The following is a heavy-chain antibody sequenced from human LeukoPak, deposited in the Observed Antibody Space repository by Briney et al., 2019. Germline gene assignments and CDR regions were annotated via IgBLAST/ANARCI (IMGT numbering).Heavy chain of an antibody. CDR2: ISAYNGNT. Sequence: ASVKVSCKASGYTFTSYGISWVRQAPGQGLEWMGWISAYNGNTNYAQKLQGRVTMTTDTSTSTAYMELRSLRSDDTAVYYCARDRGYSGYDSRFDYWGQGTLVTVFS. V-gene: IGHV1-18*01. CDR3: ARDRGYSGYDSRFDY. J-gene: IGHJ4*02. CDR1: GYTFTSYG. D-gene: IGHD5-12*01.